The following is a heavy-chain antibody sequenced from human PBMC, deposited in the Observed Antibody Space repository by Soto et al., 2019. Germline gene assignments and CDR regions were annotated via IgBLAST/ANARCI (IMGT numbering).Heavy chain of an antibody. J-gene: IGHJ3*01. CDR2: IYWDDDD. Sequence: QITLKESGPTVVKPTQTLTLTCTFSGFSLNTYGVGVAWIRQPPGKALEWLALIYWDDDDRYSPPLRSRLIITKDTSTNQVVLTITSMDPMDTATYFCAHRRKDSGSHNAFDVLGQGTMVTVSS. V-gene: IGHV2-5*02. D-gene: IGHD3-22*01. CDR1: GFSLNTYGVG. CDR3: AHRRKDSGSHNAFDV.